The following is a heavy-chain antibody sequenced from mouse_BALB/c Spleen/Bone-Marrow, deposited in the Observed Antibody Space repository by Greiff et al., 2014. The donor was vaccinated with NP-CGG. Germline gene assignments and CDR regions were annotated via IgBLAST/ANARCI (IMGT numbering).Heavy chain of an antibody. D-gene: IGHD1-2*01. CDR1: GFNIKDTY. J-gene: IGHJ2*01. CDR2: IDPANGNN. CDR3: ARSLYGYTATFDY. Sequence: EVQLQQSGAELVKPGASVKLSCTASGFNIKDTYMHWVKQRPEQGLEWIGRIDPANGNNKYDPKFQGKATITADTSSNTAYLQLSSLTSEDTSVYYCARSLYGYTATFDYWGQGTTLTVSS. V-gene: IGHV14-3*02.